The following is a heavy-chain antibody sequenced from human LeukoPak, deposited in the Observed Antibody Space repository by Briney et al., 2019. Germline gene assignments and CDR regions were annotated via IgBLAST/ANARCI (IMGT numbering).Heavy chain of an antibody. CDR2: INPNSGGT. D-gene: IGHD3-16*02. J-gene: IGHJ4*02. Sequence: ASVKVSCKASGYTFTGYYMHWVRQAPGQGLEWMGRINPNSGGTNYAQKFQGRVAMTRDTSISTAYMELSRLRSDDTAVYYCARDRGLFKFGGVIAAIYWGQGTLVTVPS. CDR1: GYTFTGYY. CDR3: ARDRGLFKFGGVIAAIY. V-gene: IGHV1-2*06.